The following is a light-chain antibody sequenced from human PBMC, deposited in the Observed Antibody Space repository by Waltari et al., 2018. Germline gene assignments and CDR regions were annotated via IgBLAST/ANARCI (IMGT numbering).Light chain of an antibody. CDR1: GGSIASNF. CDR3: QSYDNTNRGV. V-gene: IGLV6-57*02. J-gene: IGLJ3*02. CDR2: DDD. Sequence: NFMLTQPHSVSESPGKTVTISCTGSGGSIASNFVHWYQQRPGSAPKIVIYDDDQRPSGVPDRFAGSIDSSSNSASLTISGLKTEDEADDYCQSYDNTNRGVFGGGTKLTVL.